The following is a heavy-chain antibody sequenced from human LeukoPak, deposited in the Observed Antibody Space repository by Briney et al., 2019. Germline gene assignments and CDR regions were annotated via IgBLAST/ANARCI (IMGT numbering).Heavy chain of an antibody. V-gene: IGHV3-30*03. D-gene: IGHD3-22*01. CDR2: ISYDGSNK. Sequence: GRSLRLSCAASGFTFSSYGMHWVRQAPGKGLEWVAVISYDGSNKYYADSVKGRFTISRDNSKNTLYLQMNSLRAEDTAVYYCARSISISIIGAFDIWGQGTMVTVSS. CDR3: ARSISISIIGAFDI. CDR1: GFTFSSYG. J-gene: IGHJ3*02.